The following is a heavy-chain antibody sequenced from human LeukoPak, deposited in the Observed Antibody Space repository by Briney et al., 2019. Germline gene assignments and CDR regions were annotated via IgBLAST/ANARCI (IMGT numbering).Heavy chain of an antibody. D-gene: IGHD3-22*01. Sequence: PGTSLRLSCAASGFTFSSYGMHWVRQAPGKGLEWVAVVSGDGNNNYYTDSVKGRFTISRDNSKNTLYLQMNSLRAEDTAVYYCAKVTSSGYYYPAAVDYWGQGTLVTVSS. V-gene: IGHV3-30*18. J-gene: IGHJ4*02. CDR1: GFTFSSYG. CDR3: AKVTSSGYYYPAAVDY. CDR2: VSGDGNNN.